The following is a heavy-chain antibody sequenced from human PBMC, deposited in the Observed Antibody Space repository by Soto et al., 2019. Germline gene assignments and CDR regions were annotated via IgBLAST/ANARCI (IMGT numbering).Heavy chain of an antibody. Sequence: PSETLSLTCHVSGGSITSYYWSWIRQPPGKGLEWIGYTHYSGTTRYNPSLESRVTISVDTSKNQFSLKLSSVTAADTAVYYCARLEQWHYYFDYWGQGTLVTVSS. CDR1: GGSITSYY. J-gene: IGHJ4*02. D-gene: IGHD6-19*01. CDR2: THYSGTT. V-gene: IGHV4-59*08. CDR3: ARLEQWHYYFDY.